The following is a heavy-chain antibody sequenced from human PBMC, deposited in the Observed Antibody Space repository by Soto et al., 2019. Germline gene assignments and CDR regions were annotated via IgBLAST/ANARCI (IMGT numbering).Heavy chain of an antibody. J-gene: IGHJ4*02. Sequence: QVQLVQSGAEVKKPGSSVKVSCKASGGTFRRYTISWVRHAPGQGLAWMGRIIPILGIANYAQKFQGRVKITADKSTSPAYMALSSLRSYDTAVYYCARKIYDYVYYFDYWRQGTLVTVSS. CDR1: GGTFRRYT. CDR3: ARKIYDYVYYFDY. CDR2: IIPILGIA. V-gene: IGHV1-69*02. D-gene: IGHD3-16*01.